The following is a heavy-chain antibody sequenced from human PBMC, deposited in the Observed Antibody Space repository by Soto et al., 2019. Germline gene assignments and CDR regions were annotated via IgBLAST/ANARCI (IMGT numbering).Heavy chain of an antibody. J-gene: IGHJ6*02. Sequence: PGASVKVSCKASGGTFSSYAISWVRQAPGRGLEWMGGIIPIFGTANYAQKFQGRVTITAGESTSTAYMELSSLRSEDTAVYYCARVSSSTSYYYYGMDVWGQGTTVTVSS. D-gene: IGHD2-2*01. V-gene: IGHV1-69*13. CDR3: ARVSSSTSYYYYGMDV. CDR1: GGTFSSYA. CDR2: IIPIFGTA.